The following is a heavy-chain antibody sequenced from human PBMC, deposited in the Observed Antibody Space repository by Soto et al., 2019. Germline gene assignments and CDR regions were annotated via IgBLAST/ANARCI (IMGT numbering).Heavy chain of an antibody. J-gene: IGHJ1*01. CDR2: ISTDASST. CDR3: ARLPTKGPQN. D-gene: IGHD2-8*01. Sequence: EVQLVESGGGLVQPGGSLRLSCAASGFTFSSYWMHWVRQAPGKGLVWVSSISTDASSTSYADPVKGRFTISRDNAKNTLYRQMNSVRAEDTAVYYCARLPTKGPQNWGQGTLVIVSP. CDR1: GFTFSSYW. V-gene: IGHV3-74*01.